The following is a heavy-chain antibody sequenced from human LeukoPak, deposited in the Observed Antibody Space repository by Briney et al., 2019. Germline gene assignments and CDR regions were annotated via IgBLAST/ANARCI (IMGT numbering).Heavy chain of an antibody. CDR3: ARGANSRDGYSSWFDP. CDR2: IIPIFGAA. D-gene: IGHD5-24*01. J-gene: IGHJ5*02. V-gene: IGHV1-69*13. CDR1: GGTFSSDA. Sequence: ASAWVSCKASGGTFSSDAISWVRQTPGQGLEWVGGIIPIFGAANYAQKFQGRATITADESTSTAYMELRSLRSEDTAVYYCARGANSRDGYSSWFDPWGQGTLVTVSS.